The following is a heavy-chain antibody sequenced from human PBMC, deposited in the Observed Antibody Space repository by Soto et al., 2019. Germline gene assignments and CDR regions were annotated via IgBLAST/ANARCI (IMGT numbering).Heavy chain of an antibody. V-gene: IGHV4-30-4*01. CDR1: GGSISGCNYY. J-gene: IGHJ5*02. Sequence: PSETLSLTGTVSGGSISGCNYYWSWIRQNPRKGLEWIGYIYDSARSYSNSSLKSRLTLSIDTSKNQFSLKVRSVTAADTAVYYCARETYGDYVGYFDPWGQGIQVTVSS. D-gene: IGHD4-17*01. CDR2: IYDSARS. CDR3: ARETYGDYVGYFDP.